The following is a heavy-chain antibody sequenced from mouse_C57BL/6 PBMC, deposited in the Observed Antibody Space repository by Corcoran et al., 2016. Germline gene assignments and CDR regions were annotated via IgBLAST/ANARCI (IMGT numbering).Heavy chain of an antibody. CDR1: GYTFTDYY. D-gene: IGHD1-1*02. CDR3: ARNYAYYYAMDY. V-gene: IGHV1-19*01. Sequence: EVQLQQSGPVLVKPGASVKMSCKASGYTFTDYYMNWVKQSHGKSLEWIGVINPYNGGTSDKQKFKGKAKLTVDKSSSTAYIELNSITSEDSAVYYCARNYAYYYAMDYWCQGTSVTVPS. J-gene: IGHJ4*01. CDR2: INPYNGGT.